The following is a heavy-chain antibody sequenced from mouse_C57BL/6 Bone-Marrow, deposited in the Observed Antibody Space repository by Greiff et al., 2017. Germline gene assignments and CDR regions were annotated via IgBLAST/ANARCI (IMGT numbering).Heavy chain of an antibody. J-gene: IGHJ1*03. V-gene: IGHV1-74*01. CDR1: GYTFTSYW. D-gene: IGHD2-3*01. CDR2: IHPSDSDT. Sequence: QVQLKQPGAELVKPGASVKVSCKASGYTFTSYWMHWVKQRPGQGLEWIGRIHPSDSDTNYNQKFKGKATLTVDKSSSTAYMQLSSLTSEDSAVYYCAIWDFGLLRYFDVWGTGTTVTVSS. CDR3: AIWDFGLLRYFDV.